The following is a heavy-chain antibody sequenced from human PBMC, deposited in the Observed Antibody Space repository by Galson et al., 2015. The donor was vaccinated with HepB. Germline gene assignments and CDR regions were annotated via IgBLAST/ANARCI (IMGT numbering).Heavy chain of an antibody. CDR1: GFTFSSYA. Sequence: SLRLSCAASGFTFSSYAMHWVRQAPGKGLEWVAVISYDGSNKYYADFVKGRFTISRDNSKNTLYLQMNSLRAEDTAVYYCARGNWVDTAYYFDYWGQGTLVTVSS. D-gene: IGHD5-18*01. CDR3: ARGNWVDTAYYFDY. V-gene: IGHV3-30-3*01. J-gene: IGHJ4*02. CDR2: ISYDGSNK.